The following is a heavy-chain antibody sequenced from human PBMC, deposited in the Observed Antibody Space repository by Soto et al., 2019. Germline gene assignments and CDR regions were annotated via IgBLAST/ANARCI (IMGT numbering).Heavy chain of an antibody. CDR3: ARDHVTMVRGVIYYYGMDV. D-gene: IGHD3-10*01. J-gene: IGHJ6*02. V-gene: IGHV3-21*01. CDR2: ISSSSSYI. CDR1: GFTFSSYS. Sequence: GGSLRLSCAASGFTFSSYSMNWVRQAPGKGLEWVSSISSSSSYIYYADSVKGRFTISRDNAKNSLYLQMNSLRAEDTAVYYCARDHVTMVRGVIYYYGMDVWGQGTTVTVSS.